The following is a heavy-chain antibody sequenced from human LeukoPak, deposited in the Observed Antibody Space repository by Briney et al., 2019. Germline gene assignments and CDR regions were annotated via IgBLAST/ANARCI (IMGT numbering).Heavy chain of an antibody. CDR3: AKRTTPAYYYDSSGGFFGY. J-gene: IGHJ4*02. CDR2: ISGSGGST. CDR1: GFTFSSYA. V-gene: IGHV3-23*01. Sequence: GGSLRLSCAASGFTFSSYAMSWVRQAPGKGLEWVSAISGSGGSTYYADSVKGRFTISRDNSKNTLYLQMNSLRAEDTAVYYCAKRTTPAYYYDSSGGFFGYWGQGTLVTVSS. D-gene: IGHD3-22*01.